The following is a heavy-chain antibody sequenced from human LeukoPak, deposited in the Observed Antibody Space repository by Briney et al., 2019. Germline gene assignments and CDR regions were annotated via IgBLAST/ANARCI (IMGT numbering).Heavy chain of an antibody. D-gene: IGHD3-22*01. CDR2: IYTSGST. CDR1: GGSISSYY. J-gene: IGHJ3*02. Sequence: PSETLSLTCTVSGGSISSYYWSWIRQPAGKGLEWIGRIYTSGSTNYNPSLKSRVTMSVDTSKNQFSLKLSSVTAADTAVYYCARFAPYYYDTDEYNSGAFDIWGQGTMVTVSS. CDR3: ARFAPYYYDTDEYNSGAFDI. V-gene: IGHV4-4*07.